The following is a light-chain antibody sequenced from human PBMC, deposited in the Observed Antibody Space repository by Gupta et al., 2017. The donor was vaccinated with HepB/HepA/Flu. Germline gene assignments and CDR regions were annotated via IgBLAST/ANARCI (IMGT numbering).Light chain of an antibody. V-gene: IGLV6-57*02. CDR2: EDV. CDR1: GASIASNY. J-gene: IGLJ3*02. Sequence: ILTQSHSVSDSPGKTVTIFCTGRGASIASNYVRWYQQRPGSAPTTVIYEDVKRPSGVSDRFSGSIDSSSNSASLIISGLKTEDEADYYCQSYDFEKHWVFGGGTKLTVL. CDR3: QSYDFEKHWV.